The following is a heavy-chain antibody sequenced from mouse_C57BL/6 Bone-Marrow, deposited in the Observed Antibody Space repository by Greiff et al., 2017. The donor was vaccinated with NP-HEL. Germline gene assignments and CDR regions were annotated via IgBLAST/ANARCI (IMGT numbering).Heavy chain of an antibody. V-gene: IGHV1-81*01. J-gene: IGHJ1*03. CDR2: IYPRSGNT. D-gene: IGHD1-1*01. CDR1: GYTFTSYG. CDR3: ARKGVYGSSFFWYFDV. Sequence: VQLQQSGAELARPGASVKLSCKASGYTFTSYGISWVKQRTGQGLEWIGEIYPRSGNTYYNEKFKGKATMTADKSSSTAYMELRSLTSEDYAVYFCARKGVYGSSFFWYFDVWGTGTTVTVSS.